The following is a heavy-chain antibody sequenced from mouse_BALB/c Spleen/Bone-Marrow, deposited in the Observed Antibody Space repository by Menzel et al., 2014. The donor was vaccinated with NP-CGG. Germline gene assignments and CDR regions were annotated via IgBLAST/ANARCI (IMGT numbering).Heavy chain of an antibody. CDR2: IYPGNLNT. V-gene: IGHV1S56*01. CDR3: TRDAMDY. CDR1: GYTFTAYY. Sequence: VKLMESGPELVKPGASVKISCKASGYTFTAYYIHWVKQRPGQGLEWIGWIYPGNLNTKYNKKFKGKATLTADKSSSTAYMQLSSLTSEDSAVYFCTRDAMDYWGQGTSVTVSS. J-gene: IGHJ4*01.